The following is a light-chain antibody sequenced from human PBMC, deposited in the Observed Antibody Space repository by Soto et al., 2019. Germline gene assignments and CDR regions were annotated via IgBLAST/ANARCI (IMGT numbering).Light chain of an antibody. CDR2: EGS. CDR3: CSYTSFTSPHLI. Sequence: QSALTQSASVSESPGQSITISCTGTSDDLGSYNLVSWYQQHPGKAPRLIIYEGSKRPSGVSERFSGSKSGYTASLTISGLQDVDEAHYYCCSYTSFTSPHLIFGVGTKLTVL. J-gene: IGLJ2*01. V-gene: IGLV2-23*01. CDR1: SDDLGSYNL.